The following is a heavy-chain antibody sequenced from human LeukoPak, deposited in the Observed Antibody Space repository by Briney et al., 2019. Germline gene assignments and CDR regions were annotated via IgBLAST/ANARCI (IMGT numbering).Heavy chain of an antibody. V-gene: IGHV4-31*03. J-gene: IGHJ6*04. D-gene: IGHD6-13*01. CDR3: ARGRIAAAANRFYYYYCGMDV. CDR1: GGSISSGGYY. CDR2: IYYSGST. Sequence: SETLSLTCTVSGGSISSGGYYWSWIRQHPGKGLEWIGYIYYSGSTYYNPSLKSRVTISVDTSKNQFSLKLSSVTAADTAVYYCARGRIAAAANRFYYYYCGMDVWGKGTTVTVSS.